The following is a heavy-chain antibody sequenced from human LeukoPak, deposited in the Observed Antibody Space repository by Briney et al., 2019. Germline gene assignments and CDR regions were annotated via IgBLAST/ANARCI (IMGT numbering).Heavy chain of an antibody. V-gene: IGHV4-59*01. Sequence: SETLSLTCTISGGSISSYYWSWIRQPPGKGLEWIGYIYYSGSTNYNPSLKSRVTISVDTSKNQFSLKLSSATAADTAVYYCARVESGSLDYWGQGTLVTVSS. CDR2: IYYSGST. CDR3: ARVESGSLDY. CDR1: GGSISSYY. D-gene: IGHD1-26*01. J-gene: IGHJ4*02.